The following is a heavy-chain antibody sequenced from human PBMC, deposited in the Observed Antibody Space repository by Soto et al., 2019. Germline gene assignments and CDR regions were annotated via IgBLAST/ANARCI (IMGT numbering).Heavy chain of an antibody. Sequence: QVQLVASGGGLVKPGGSLRLSCEASGFTFSDYYMSWIRQAPGKGLEWVSYISYSGNTIYYADSVKGRFTISRDNAKNSRYRQMISLRVEDPAVYYCARGATVTTWLYGYWGQGTLVTVSS. J-gene: IGHJ4*02. D-gene: IGHD4-17*01. CDR1: GFTFSDYY. CDR3: ARGATVTTWLYGY. CDR2: ISYSGNTI. V-gene: IGHV3-11*01.